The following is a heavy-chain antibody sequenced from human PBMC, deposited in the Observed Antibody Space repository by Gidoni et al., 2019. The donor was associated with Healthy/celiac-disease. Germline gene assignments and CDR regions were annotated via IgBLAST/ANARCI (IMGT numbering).Heavy chain of an antibody. CDR1: GFTFSSYG. Sequence: QVQLVESGGGVVQPGRSLRLSCAASGFTFSSYGMHWVRQAPGKGLEWVAVIWYDGSNKYYADSGKGRFTISRDNSKNTLYLQMNSLRAEDTAVYYCAREEYSGYDEGAFDIWGQGTMVTVSS. V-gene: IGHV3-33*01. CDR2: IWYDGSNK. D-gene: IGHD5-12*01. J-gene: IGHJ3*02. CDR3: AREEYSGYDEGAFDI.